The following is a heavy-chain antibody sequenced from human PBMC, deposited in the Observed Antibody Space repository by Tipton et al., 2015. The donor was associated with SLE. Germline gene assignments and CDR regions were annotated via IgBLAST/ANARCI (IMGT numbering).Heavy chain of an antibody. CDR3: ARAIVVVPAANRGYYYGMDV. CDR1: GFTFSSYD. D-gene: IGHD2-2*01. Sequence: GSLRLSCAASGFTFSSYDMHWVRQATGKGLEWVSAIGTAGDTYYPGSVKGRFTISRENAKNSLYLQMNSLRAGDTAVYYCARAIVVVPAANRGYYYGMDVWGQGTTVTVSS. J-gene: IGHJ6*02. V-gene: IGHV3-13*04. CDR2: IGTAGDT.